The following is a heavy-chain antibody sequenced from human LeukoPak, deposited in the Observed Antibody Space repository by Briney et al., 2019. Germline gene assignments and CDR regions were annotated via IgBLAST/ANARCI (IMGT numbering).Heavy chain of an antibody. V-gene: IGHV4-59*01. Sequence: PSETLSLTCTVSGVSISSYYWSWIRQPPGKGLEWIGYIYYSGSTNYNPSLKSRVTISVDTSKNQFSLKLSSVTAADTAVYYCARAVTGSWPLYYFDYWGQGTLITVSS. J-gene: IGHJ4*02. CDR1: GVSISSYY. CDR2: IYYSGST. D-gene: IGHD6-13*01. CDR3: ARAVTGSWPLYYFDY.